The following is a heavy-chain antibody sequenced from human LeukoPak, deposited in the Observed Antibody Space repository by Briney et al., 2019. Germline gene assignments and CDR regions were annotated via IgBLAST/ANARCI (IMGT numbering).Heavy chain of an antibody. CDR2: ISWNSGSI. J-gene: IGHJ4*02. Sequence: PGRSLRLSCAASGFTFDDYAMHWVRQAPGKGLEWVSGISWNSGSIGYADSVKGRFTISRDNAKNSLYLQMNSLRAEDTALYYCAKGGAVADPPFDYWGQGTLVTVSS. D-gene: IGHD6-19*01. CDR1: GFTFDDYA. V-gene: IGHV3-9*01. CDR3: AKGGAVADPPFDY.